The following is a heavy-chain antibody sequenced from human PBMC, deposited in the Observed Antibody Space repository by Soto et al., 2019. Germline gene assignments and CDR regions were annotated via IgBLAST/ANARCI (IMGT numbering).Heavy chain of an antibody. D-gene: IGHD2-2*01. CDR3: AKPGRDQLLCFFDS. CDR1: GFTFSIYA. Sequence: PGGSLRLSCAASGFTFSIYALNWVRHTPGKGLEWVSSISSSGDTPYYADSVKGRFTISRDNSKNTLFLQMNSLTAEDTAVYFCAKPGRDQLLCFFDSWGQGTLVTVSS. J-gene: IGHJ4*02. CDR2: ISSSGDTP. V-gene: IGHV3-23*01.